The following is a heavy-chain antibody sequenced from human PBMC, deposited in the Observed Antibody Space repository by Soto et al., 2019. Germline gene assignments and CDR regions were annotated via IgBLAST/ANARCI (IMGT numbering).Heavy chain of an antibody. CDR2: INPSGGST. J-gene: IGHJ6*02. D-gene: IGHD3-22*01. V-gene: IGHV1-46*01. CDR1: GYTFTSYY. CDR3: ARGVDSSGYYYYYGMDV. Sequence: QVQLVQSGAEVKKPGASVKVSCKASGYTFTSYYMHWVRQAPGQGLEWMGIINPSGGSTSYAQKFQGRVTMTRDTSTSTVYVELSSLRSEDTAVYYCARGVDSSGYYYYYGMDVWGQGTTVTVSS.